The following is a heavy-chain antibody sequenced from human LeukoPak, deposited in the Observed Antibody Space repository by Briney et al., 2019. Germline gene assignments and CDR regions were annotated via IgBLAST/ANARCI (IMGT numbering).Heavy chain of an antibody. J-gene: IGHJ4*02. CDR3: ARDRGKGDGSGRNTVYYFDY. D-gene: IGHD3-10*01. V-gene: IGHV3-9*03. CDR1: GFTFDDYA. CDR2: ISWNSDII. Sequence: PGGSLRLSCAASGFTFDDYAMHWVRQAPGKGLEWVSGISWNSDIIDYADSVKGRFTISRDNAKNSLYLQMNSLRVEDMALYYCARDRGKGDGSGRNTVYYFDYWGQGTLVTVSS.